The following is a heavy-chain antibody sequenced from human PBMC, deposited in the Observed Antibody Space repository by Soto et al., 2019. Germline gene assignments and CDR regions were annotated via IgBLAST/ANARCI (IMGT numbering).Heavy chain of an antibody. CDR3: AKDHVGATKAGFDY. Sequence: QVQLVESGGGVVQPGRSLRLSCAASGFTFSSYGMHWVRQAPGKGLEWVAVISYDGSNKYYADSVKGRFTISRDNSKNTLYLQMNSLRAEDTAVYYCAKDHVGATKAGFDYWGQGTLVTVSS. CDR1: GFTFSSYG. D-gene: IGHD1-26*01. CDR2: ISYDGSNK. V-gene: IGHV3-30*18. J-gene: IGHJ4*02.